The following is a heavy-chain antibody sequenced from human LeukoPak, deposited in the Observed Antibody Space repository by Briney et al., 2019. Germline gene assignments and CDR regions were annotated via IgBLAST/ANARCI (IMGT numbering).Heavy chain of an antibody. V-gene: IGHV1-24*01. J-gene: IGHJ6*03. CDR3: ATLHVVPTPRYYYYYMDV. CDR2: FDPEDGET. CDR1: GYTLTELS. D-gene: IGHD4/OR15-4a*01. Sequence: ASVKVSCKVSGYTLTELSMHWVRQAPGKGLEWMGGFDPEDGETIYAQKFQGRVTMTEDTSTDTAYMELSSLRSEDTAVYYCATLHVVPTPRYYYYYMDVWGKGTTVTVSS.